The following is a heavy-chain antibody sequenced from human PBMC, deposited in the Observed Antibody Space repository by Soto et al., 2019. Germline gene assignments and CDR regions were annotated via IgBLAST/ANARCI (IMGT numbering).Heavy chain of an antibody. CDR1: GYTFTSYG. J-gene: IGHJ4*02. V-gene: IGHV1-18*04. CDR2: ISAYNGNT. D-gene: IGHD3-22*01. CDR3: ARPTYYYESSGYPFDY. Sequence: ASVKVSCRASGYTFTSYGISWVRQAPGQGLEWMGWISAYNGNTNYAQKLQGRVTMTTDTSTSTAYMELRSLRSDDTAVYYCARPTYYYESSGYPFDYWGQGTLVTVSS.